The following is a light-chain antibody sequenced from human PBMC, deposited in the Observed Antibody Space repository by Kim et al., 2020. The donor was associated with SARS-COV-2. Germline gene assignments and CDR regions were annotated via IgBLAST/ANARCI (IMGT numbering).Light chain of an antibody. CDR3: QQYSTYSWA. CDR2: KAS. Sequence: ASVGDRVTITCRASQSISSWLAWYQQKPGKAPNLLIYKASSLESGVPSRFSGSGSGTEFTLTISSLQPDDFATYYCQQYSTYSWAFGKGTKVDIK. V-gene: IGKV1-5*03. J-gene: IGKJ1*01. CDR1: QSISSW.